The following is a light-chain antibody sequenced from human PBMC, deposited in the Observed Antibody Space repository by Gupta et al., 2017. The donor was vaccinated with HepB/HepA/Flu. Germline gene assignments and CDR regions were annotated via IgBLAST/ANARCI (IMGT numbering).Light chain of an antibody. Sequence: SYELTQPPSVSVSPRQTASITCSGDKLGDKYACWYQQKPGQSPVLVIYQDSKRPSGIPERFSGSNSGNTGTLTISGTQAMDEADYYCQAWDSSTVVFGGGTKLTVL. CDR1: KLGDKY. V-gene: IGLV3-1*01. CDR3: QAWDSSTVV. J-gene: IGLJ2*01. CDR2: QDS.